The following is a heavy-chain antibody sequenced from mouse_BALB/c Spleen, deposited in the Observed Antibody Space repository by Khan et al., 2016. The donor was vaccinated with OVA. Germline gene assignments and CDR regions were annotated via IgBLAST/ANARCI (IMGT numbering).Heavy chain of an antibody. CDR1: GYTFTSYW. V-gene: IGHV1-5*01. D-gene: IGHD2-2*01. J-gene: IGHJ3*01. CDR3: TRFGYLFAY. Sequence: EVQLQESGPVLARPGTSVKMSCKASGYTFTSYWMHWVKQRPGQGLEWIGSIYPGNSDTSYDQKFKGQANLTVVTSTSTAYMELSSLTDDDSAFYCCTRFGYLFAYWGQGTLVTVSA. CDR2: IYPGNSDT.